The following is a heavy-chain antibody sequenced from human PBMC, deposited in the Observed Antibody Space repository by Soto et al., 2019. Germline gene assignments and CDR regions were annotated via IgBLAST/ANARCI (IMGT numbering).Heavy chain of an antibody. D-gene: IGHD1-7*01. CDR3: AKDGVSSTEYTWNYGTYFDY. CDR1: GFTFSTYA. Sequence: LRLSCAASGFTFSTYAMAWVRQAPGKGXEWVSGVSASGLNTDYADPVRGRFYISRDNSKNTVSLHMNSLRAEDTALYYCAKDGVSSTEYTWNYGTYFDYWGQGALVIVYS. CDR2: VSASGLNT. V-gene: IGHV3-23*01. J-gene: IGHJ4*02.